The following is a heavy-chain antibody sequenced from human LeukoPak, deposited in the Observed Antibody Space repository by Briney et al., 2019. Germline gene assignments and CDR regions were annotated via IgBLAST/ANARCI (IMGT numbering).Heavy chain of an antibody. CDR3: ARRGNYYDSSGYSGPHAFDI. J-gene: IGHJ3*02. V-gene: IGHV4-59*12. D-gene: IGHD3-22*01. Sequence: PSETLSLTCTVSGGSISSYYWSWIRQPPGKGLEWIGYIYYSGSTNYNPSLKSRVTISVDTSKNQFSLKLSSVTAADTAVYYCARRGNYYDSSGYSGPHAFDIWGQGTMVTVSS. CDR2: IYYSGST. CDR1: GGSISSYY.